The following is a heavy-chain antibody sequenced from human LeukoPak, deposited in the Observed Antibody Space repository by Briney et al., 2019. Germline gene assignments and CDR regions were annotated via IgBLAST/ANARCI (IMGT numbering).Heavy chain of an antibody. D-gene: IGHD3-10*01. J-gene: IGHJ5*02. Sequence: SETLSLTCTVSGGSISSYYWSWIRQPPGKGLEWIGEINHSGSTNYNPSLKSRVTISVDTSKNQFSLKLSSVTAADTAVYYCARTLPYYYGSGNYGVPNWFDPWGQGTLVTVSS. V-gene: IGHV4-34*01. CDR2: INHSGST. CDR3: ARTLPYYYGSGNYGVPNWFDP. CDR1: GGSISSYY.